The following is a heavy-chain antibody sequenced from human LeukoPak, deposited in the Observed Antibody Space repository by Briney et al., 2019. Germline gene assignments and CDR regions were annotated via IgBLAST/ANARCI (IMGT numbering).Heavy chain of an antibody. CDR3: AREYYGGYVDY. Sequence: PGGSLRLSCAASGFTFSSFSMHWVHQAPGKGPESVSAISSNGGSTYYANSVKGRFTISRDNSKNTLYLQMGSLRAEDMAVYYCAREYYGGYVDYWGQGTLVTVSS. J-gene: IGHJ4*02. CDR1: GFTFSSFS. D-gene: IGHD3-10*01. CDR2: ISSNGGST. V-gene: IGHV3-64*01.